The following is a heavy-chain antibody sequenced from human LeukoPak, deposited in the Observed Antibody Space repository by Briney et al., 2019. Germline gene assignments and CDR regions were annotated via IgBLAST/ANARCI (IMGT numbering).Heavy chain of an antibody. J-gene: IGHJ5*02. Sequence: PGGSLRLSCAASGFTFDDYAMHWVRQSPGKGLEWVSGISWNSGSIGYADSVKGLFSLSRDNSKHTLSLQMNSLRAEDTAVYYCVKGGHYSFFDPWGQGTLVTVSS. CDR2: ISWNSGSI. V-gene: IGHV3-9*01. D-gene: IGHD3-10*01. CDR3: VKGGHYSFFDP. CDR1: GFTFDDYA.